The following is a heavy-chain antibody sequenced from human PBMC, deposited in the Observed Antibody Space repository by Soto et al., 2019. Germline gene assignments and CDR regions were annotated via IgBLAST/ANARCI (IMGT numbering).Heavy chain of an antibody. CDR3: ARDRAVAGLRDV. CDR2: IYYSGST. Sequence: SETLSLTCTVSGGSISSGDYYWSWIRQPPGKGLEWIGYIYYSGSTYYNPSLKSRVTISVDTSKNQFSLKLSSVTAADTAVYYCARDRAVAGLRDVWGQGTTVTVSS. V-gene: IGHV4-30-4*01. D-gene: IGHD6-19*01. J-gene: IGHJ6*02. CDR1: GGSISSGDYY.